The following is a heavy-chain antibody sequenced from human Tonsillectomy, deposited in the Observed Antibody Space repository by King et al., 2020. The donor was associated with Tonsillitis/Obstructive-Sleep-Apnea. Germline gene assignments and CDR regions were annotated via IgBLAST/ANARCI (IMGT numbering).Heavy chain of an antibody. CDR1: GGSFSGFY. J-gene: IGHJ4*02. D-gene: IGHD6-13*01. CDR3: ARGAAPGTVDY. CDR2: INHIGIT. Sequence: VQLQQWGAGLLKPSETLSLTCAVYGGSFSGFYWTLIRQPPGKGLEWIGEINHIGITYYNPSLKSRVSISVDTSKSHFSLNLRSLTDADTAIYYCARGAAPGTVDYWGQGALVTVSS. V-gene: IGHV4-34*01.